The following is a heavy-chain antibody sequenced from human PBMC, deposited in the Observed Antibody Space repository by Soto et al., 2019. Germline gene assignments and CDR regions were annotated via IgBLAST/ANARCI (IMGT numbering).Heavy chain of an antibody. CDR2: IYYSGST. Sequence: SETLSLTCTVSGGSISSYYWSWIRQPPGKGLEWIGYIYYSGSTNYNPSLKSRVTISVDTSKNQFSLKLSSVTAADTAVYYCARHAGDYSAPGGFDAFDIWGQGTMVTVSS. V-gene: IGHV4-59*08. D-gene: IGHD4-17*01. CDR1: GGSISSYY. CDR3: ARHAGDYSAPGGFDAFDI. J-gene: IGHJ3*02.